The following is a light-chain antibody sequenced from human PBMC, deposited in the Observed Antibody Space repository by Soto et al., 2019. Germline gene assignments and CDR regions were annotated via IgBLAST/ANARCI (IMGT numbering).Light chain of an antibody. V-gene: IGLV1-51*02. CDR3: GTWDSSLTTFV. CDR1: SSNIGEYY. J-gene: IGLJ1*01. CDR2: END. Sequence: QSALTQPPSVSAAPGQKVTMSCSGSSSNIGEYYVSWHQQLPGTAPKLLIYENDKRPSGIPDRFSGSKSGTSATLDITGLQTGDEADYYCGTWDSSLTTFVFVTGTKVTVL.